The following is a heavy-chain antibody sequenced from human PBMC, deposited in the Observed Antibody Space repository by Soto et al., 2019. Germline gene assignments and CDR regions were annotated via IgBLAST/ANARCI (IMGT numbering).Heavy chain of an antibody. D-gene: IGHD4-4*01. J-gene: IGHJ6*02. CDR2: INAGNGNT. Sequence: QVQLVQSGAEEKKPGASVKVSCKASGYTFTSYAMHWVRQAPGQRLEWMGWINAGNGNTKYSQKFQGRVTITRDTSESTAYMELSSMRSEDTAVSYCASVYSNGGMDVWGQGTTVTVSS. CDR1: GYTFTSYA. V-gene: IGHV1-3*05. CDR3: ASVYSNGGMDV.